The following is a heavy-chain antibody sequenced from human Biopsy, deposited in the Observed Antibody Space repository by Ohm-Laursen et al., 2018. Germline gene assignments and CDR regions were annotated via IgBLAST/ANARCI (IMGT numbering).Heavy chain of an antibody. Sequence: TLSLTCTVSGDSVTKYYWSWIRQPPGKGLEWIGHISYSGKTNYNSSLQSRVSISVDTSRNQVSLTLSSVTAADTAVYYCARDSGILNYGNFKYYHYYGMDVWGQGTQVTVSS. CDR1: GDSVTKYY. CDR2: ISYSGKT. D-gene: IGHD4-11*01. CDR3: ARDSGILNYGNFKYYHYYGMDV. V-gene: IGHV4-59*02. J-gene: IGHJ6*02.